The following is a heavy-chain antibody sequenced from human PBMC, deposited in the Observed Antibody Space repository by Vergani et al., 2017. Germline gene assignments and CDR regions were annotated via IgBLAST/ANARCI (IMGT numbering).Heavy chain of an antibody. V-gene: IGHV1-69*18. D-gene: IGHD3-10*01. Sequence: QVQLVQSGAEVKKPGSSVKVSCKASGGTFSSYAISWVRQAPGQGLEWMGRIIPIFGTANYAQKFQGRVTIHADESTSTAYMELSSLRSEDTAVYYCARDLLITMVRGVKHCYGMDVWGQGTTVTVSS. CDR2: IIPIFGTA. CDR3: ARDLLITMVRGVKHCYGMDV. CDR1: GGTFSSYA. J-gene: IGHJ6*02.